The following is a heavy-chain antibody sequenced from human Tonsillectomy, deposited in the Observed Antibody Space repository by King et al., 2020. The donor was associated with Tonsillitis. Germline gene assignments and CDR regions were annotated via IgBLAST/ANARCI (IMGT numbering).Heavy chain of an antibody. CDR3: AKEGGAQYCSSATCSADY. CDR2: ISYDGIDK. CDR1: GFTFSDCG. D-gene: IGHD2-2*01. Sequence: VQLVESGGGVVQPGRSLRLSCAASGFTFSDCGMHWVRQAPGKGLDWVASISYDGIDKDYGDSVRGRFTISRDNSRNILYLQVNSLTADDTAVYYCAKEGGAQYCSSATCSADYWGQGTLVTVSS. V-gene: IGHV3-30*18. J-gene: IGHJ4*02.